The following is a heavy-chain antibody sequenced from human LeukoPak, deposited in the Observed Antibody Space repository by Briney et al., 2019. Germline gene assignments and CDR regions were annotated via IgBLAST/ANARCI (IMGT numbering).Heavy chain of an antibody. J-gene: IGHJ4*02. CDR2: IKRDGSEK. Sequence: TGGSLRLSCAASGFTFSSYWMSWVRQAPGKGLEWVANIKRDGSEKYYVDSVKGRFTIPRDNAKNSLYLQMNSLRAEDTAVYYCARVRALRFLELIDYWGQGTLVTVSS. CDR1: GFTFSSYW. D-gene: IGHD3-3*01. CDR3: ARVRALRFLELIDY. V-gene: IGHV3-7*01.